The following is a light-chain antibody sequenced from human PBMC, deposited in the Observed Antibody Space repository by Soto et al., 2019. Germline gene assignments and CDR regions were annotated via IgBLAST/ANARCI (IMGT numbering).Light chain of an antibody. J-gene: IGKJ4*01. V-gene: IGKV3-20*01. CDR2: GAS. Sequence: EIVLTQSPGTLSLSPGERATLSCRASQSVSSSYLAWYQQKPGQAPRLLIYGASSRATGIPDRFSGSGSATDFTLTISRLEPADFAVYYCHQYDSSPRTFGGGTKVEIK. CDR1: QSVSSSY. CDR3: HQYDSSPRT.